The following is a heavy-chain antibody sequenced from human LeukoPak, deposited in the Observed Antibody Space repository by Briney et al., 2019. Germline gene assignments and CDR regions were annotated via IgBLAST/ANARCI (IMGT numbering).Heavy chain of an antibody. CDR3: ARTTDCTTAGCYLFDD. J-gene: IGHJ4*02. Sequence: SETLSLTCSVSGGSVRVDDWHWIRQPAGKGLEWIGRIEETGSTNYNPSLKRRVSMSRDTSKNQFSLNLISLTAADTAVYYCARTTDCTTAGCYLFDDWGQGTLVTVSS. CDR1: GGSVRVDD. CDR2: IEETGST. V-gene: IGHV4-4*07. D-gene: IGHD2-8*01.